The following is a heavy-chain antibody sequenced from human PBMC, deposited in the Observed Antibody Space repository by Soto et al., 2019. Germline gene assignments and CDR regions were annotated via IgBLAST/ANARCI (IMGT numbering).Heavy chain of an antibody. CDR1: GYTFTSYY. J-gene: IGHJ4*02. CDR2: INPSGGST. Sequence: ASVKVSCKASGYTFTSYYMHWVRQAPGQGLEWMGIINPSGGSTSYAQKFQGRVTMTRDTSTSTVYMELSSLRSEDTAVYYCARVETPRQIHPNYYDSSGYYHYFDYWGQGTLVTVSS. D-gene: IGHD3-22*01. V-gene: IGHV1-46*01. CDR3: ARVETPRQIHPNYYDSSGYYHYFDY.